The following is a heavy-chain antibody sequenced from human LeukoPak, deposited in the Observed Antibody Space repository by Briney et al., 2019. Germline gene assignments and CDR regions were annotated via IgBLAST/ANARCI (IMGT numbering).Heavy chain of an antibody. D-gene: IGHD7-27*01. V-gene: IGHV1-46*01. J-gene: IGHJ4*02. CDR1: GYTFTSYY. CDR2: INPSGGST. CDR3: ARVEAGEISVDY. Sequence: ASVKVSCKASGYTFTSYYMHWVRQAPGQGLEWMGIINPSGGSTSYAQKFQGRVTMTTDTSTSTAYMELRSLRSDDTAVYYCARVEAGEISVDYWGQGTLVTVSS.